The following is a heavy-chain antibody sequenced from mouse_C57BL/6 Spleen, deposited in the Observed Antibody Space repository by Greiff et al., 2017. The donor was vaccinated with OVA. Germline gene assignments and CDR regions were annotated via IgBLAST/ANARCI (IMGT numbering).Heavy chain of an antibody. J-gene: IGHJ3*01. CDR3: ARGDDYGRAWFAY. D-gene: IGHD2-4*01. V-gene: IGHV1-47*01. Sequence: QVHVKQSGAELVKPGASVKMSCKASGYTFTTYPIEWMKQNHGKSLEWIGNFHPYNDDTKYNEKFKGKATLTVEKSSSTVYLELSRLTSDDSAVYFCARGDDYGRAWFAYWGQGTLVTVSA. CDR2: FHPYNDDT. CDR1: GYTFTTYP.